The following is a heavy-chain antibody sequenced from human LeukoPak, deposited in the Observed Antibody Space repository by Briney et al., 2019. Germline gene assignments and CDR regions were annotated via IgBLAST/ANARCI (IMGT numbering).Heavy chain of an antibody. D-gene: IGHD3-9*01. V-gene: IGHV3-13*04. Sequence: QPGGSLRLSCAASGFTSSSYDMHWVRHATGKGLEWVSAIGIAGDTYYSGSVKGRFTISRENAKNFLYLQMNSLRAGDTAVYYCARGNILTGYDCWGQGTLVTVSS. CDR3: ARGNILTGYDC. J-gene: IGHJ4*02. CDR2: IGIAGDT. CDR1: GFTSSSYD.